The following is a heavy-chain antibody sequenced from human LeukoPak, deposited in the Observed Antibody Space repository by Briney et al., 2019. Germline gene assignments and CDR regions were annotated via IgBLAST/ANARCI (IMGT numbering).Heavy chain of an antibody. V-gene: IGHV4-59*08. D-gene: IGHD3-10*01. J-gene: IGHJ4*02. CDR3: ARHPELYFFDY. CDR1: GASISSYY. CDR2: IYYSGST. Sequence: SETLSLTCTVSGASISSYYLNWIRQPPGKGLEWIGHIYYSGSTNYNPPLKSRVTISADTSKNQVSLTLSSVTAADTAVYYCARHPELYFFDYWGQGTLVTVS.